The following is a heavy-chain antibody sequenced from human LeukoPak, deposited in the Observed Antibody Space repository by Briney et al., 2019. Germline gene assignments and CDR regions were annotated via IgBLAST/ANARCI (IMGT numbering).Heavy chain of an antibody. CDR3: AGYYYDTPYGMDV. CDR2: INHSGST. CDR1: GGSFSGYY. V-gene: IGHV4-34*01. J-gene: IGHJ6*02. D-gene: IGHD3-22*01. Sequence: PSETLSLTCAVDGGSFSGYYWSWIRQPPGKGLEWIGEINHSGSTNYNPSLKSRVTISVDTSKNQFSLKLSSVTAADTAVYYCAGYYYDTPYGMDVWGQGTTVTVSS.